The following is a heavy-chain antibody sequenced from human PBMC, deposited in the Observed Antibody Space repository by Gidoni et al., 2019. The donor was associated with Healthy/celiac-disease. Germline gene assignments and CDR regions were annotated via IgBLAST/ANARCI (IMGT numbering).Heavy chain of an antibody. J-gene: IGHJ6*02. CDR2: ISSSGSTI. Sequence: QVQLVESGGGLVKPGGSLRLSCAASGFTFSDYYMRWICQAPGKGLEWVSYISSSGSTIYYADSVKGRFTISRDNAKNSLYLQMNSLRAEDTAVYYCARVWLGTIFGVVLSYGMDVWGQGTTVTVSS. V-gene: IGHV3-11*01. CDR3: ARVWLGTIFGVVLSYGMDV. D-gene: IGHD3-3*01. CDR1: GFTFSDYY.